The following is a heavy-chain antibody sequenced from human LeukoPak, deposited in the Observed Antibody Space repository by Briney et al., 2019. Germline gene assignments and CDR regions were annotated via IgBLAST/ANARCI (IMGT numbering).Heavy chain of an antibody. CDR1: GVSISRYY. D-gene: IGHD3-10*01. CDR2: IYYSGST. J-gene: IGHJ4*02. V-gene: IGHV4-59*08. CDR3: ARLKYYGSGSLVDY. Sequence: SETLSLTCTVSGVSISRYYWSWVRQPPGQGLEWIGYIYYSGSTNYNPSLKSRVTISVDTSKNQFSLKLSSVTAADTAVYYCARLKYYGSGSLVDYWGQGTLVTVSS.